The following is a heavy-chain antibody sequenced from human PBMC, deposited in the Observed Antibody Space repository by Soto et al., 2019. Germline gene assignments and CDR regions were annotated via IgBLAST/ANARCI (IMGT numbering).Heavy chain of an antibody. CDR2: IYYSGST. D-gene: IGHD6-13*01. CDR1: GGYISSGGYY. CDR3: ARVMKAAGTSWFDP. Sequence: SETLSLTCTVSGGYISSGGYYWSWIRQHPGKGLEWIGYIYYSGSTYYNPSLKSRVTISVDTSKNQFSLKLSSVTAADTAVYYCARVMKAAGTSWFDPWGQGTLVTVSS. J-gene: IGHJ5*02. V-gene: IGHV4-31*03.